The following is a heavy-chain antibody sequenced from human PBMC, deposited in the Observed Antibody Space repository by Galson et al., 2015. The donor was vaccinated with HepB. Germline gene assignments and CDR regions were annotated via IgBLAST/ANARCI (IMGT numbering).Heavy chain of an antibody. J-gene: IGHJ4*02. D-gene: IGHD5-24*01. CDR2: IHYSGST. Sequence: TLSLTCTVSGGSISSGDYYWSWIRQPPGKGLEWIGYIHYSGSTYYNPSLKSRVTISLDTSKNQFSLKLRSVTAADTAVYYCARDGGLLDGYNLFFHYWGQGTLVTVSS. V-gene: IGHV4-30-4*01. CDR1: GGSISSGDYY. CDR3: ARDGGLLDGYNLFFHY.